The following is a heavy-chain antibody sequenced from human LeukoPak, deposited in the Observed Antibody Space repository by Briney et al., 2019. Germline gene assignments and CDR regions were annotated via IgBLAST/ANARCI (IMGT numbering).Heavy chain of an antibody. CDR1: GFTFSSYG. D-gene: IGHD3-10*01. Sequence: GGSLRLSCAASGFTFSSYGMHRVRQAPGKGLEWVAVISYDGSNKYYADSVKGRFTISRDNSKNTLYLQMDSLRAEDTAVYYCAKDIYGSGSYCIDYWGQGTLVTVSS. CDR2: ISYDGSNK. CDR3: AKDIYGSGSYCIDY. J-gene: IGHJ4*02. V-gene: IGHV3-30*18.